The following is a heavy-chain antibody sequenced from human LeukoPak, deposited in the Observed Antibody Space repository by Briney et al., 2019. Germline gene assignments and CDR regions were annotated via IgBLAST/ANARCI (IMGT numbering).Heavy chain of an antibody. CDR2: IYHSGST. V-gene: IGHV4-38-2*02. J-gene: IGHJ5*02. Sequence: TSSETLSLTCTVSGYSISSGYYWGWIRQPPGEGLEWIGSIYHSGSTYYNPSLKSRVTISVDTSKNQFSLKLSSVTAADTALYYCARGINWFDPWGQGTLVTVSS. CDR1: GYSISSGYY. CDR3: ARGINWFDP.